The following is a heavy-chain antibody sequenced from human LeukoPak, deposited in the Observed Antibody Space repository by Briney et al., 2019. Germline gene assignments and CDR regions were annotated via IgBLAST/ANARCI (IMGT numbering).Heavy chain of an antibody. D-gene: IGHD2-2*01. CDR2: ISSNGGST. Sequence: PGGSLRLSCAASGFTFSHYAMHWVRQAPGKGLEYGSAISSNGGSTYYANSVKGRFTISRDNSKNTLYLQMGSLRAEDMGVYYCARDSITVSVGAFDIWGQGTMVIVSS. CDR3: ARDSITVSVGAFDI. J-gene: IGHJ3*02. V-gene: IGHV3-64*01. CDR1: GFTFSHYA.